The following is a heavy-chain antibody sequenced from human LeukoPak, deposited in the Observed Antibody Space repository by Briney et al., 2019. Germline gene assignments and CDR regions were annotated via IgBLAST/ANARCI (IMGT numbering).Heavy chain of an antibody. V-gene: IGHV4-39*01. CDR2: IYYSGST. CDR3: ARLTYTYYYDSSTYSS. D-gene: IGHD3-22*01. Sequence: SETLSLTCTVSGGSISSSSYYWGWIRQPPGKGLEWIGSIYYSGSTYYNPSLKSRVTISVDTSKNQFSLRLSSVTAADTAVYYCARLTYTYYYDSSTYSSWGQGTLVTVSS. J-gene: IGHJ5*02. CDR1: GGSISSSSYY.